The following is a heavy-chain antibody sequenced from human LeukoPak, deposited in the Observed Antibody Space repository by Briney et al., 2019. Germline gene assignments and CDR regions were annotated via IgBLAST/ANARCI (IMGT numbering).Heavy chain of an antibody. CDR2: IIGSGGST. Sequence: GGSLRLSCAASGFTSSSYAMSWVRQAPGKGLEWVSAIIGSGGSTYYADSVKGRFTISRGNSKNTLYLQMNSLRAEDTAVYYCAKWRHYYDSSGYNDYWGQGTLVTVSS. V-gene: IGHV3-23*01. CDR3: AKWRHYYDSSGYNDY. J-gene: IGHJ4*02. CDR1: GFTSSSYA. D-gene: IGHD3-22*01.